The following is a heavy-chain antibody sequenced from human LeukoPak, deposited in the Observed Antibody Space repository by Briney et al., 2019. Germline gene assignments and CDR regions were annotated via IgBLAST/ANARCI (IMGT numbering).Heavy chain of an antibody. Sequence: GGSLRLYCAASRFTFSSYDMTWVRHAPGRGLEWVSSIRPSGDNTYYGDSVKGRFTISRDNSKNTVYLQMNNMRVDDTAVYYCARVAGWHWFDPWGQGTLVTVSS. CDR2: IRPSGDNT. D-gene: IGHD6-19*01. CDR3: ARVAGWHWFDP. CDR1: RFTFSSYD. V-gene: IGHV3-23*01. J-gene: IGHJ5*02.